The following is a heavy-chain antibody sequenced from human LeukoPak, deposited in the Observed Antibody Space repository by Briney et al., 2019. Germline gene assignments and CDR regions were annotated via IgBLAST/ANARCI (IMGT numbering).Heavy chain of an antibody. J-gene: IGHJ4*02. CDR1: GFTFSSYA. CDR2: ISGSGGST. D-gene: IGHD2-2*01. V-gene: IGHV3-23*01. Sequence: GGSLRLSCAASGFTFSSYAMSWVRQAPGKGLEWVSAISGSGGSTYYADSVKGRFTISRDNTKNTLYLQMNSLRAEDTAMYYCVRSIYAAARQEYWGQGTPVTVSS. CDR3: VRSIYAAARQEY.